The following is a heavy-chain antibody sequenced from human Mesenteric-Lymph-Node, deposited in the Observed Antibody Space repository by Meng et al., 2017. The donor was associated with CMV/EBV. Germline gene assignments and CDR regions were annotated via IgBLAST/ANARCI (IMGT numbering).Heavy chain of an antibody. CDR3: ARGSFYDSSGYYFDY. Sequence: RGSISSGDYSWNWIRQPPGKGLEWIGYISHSGNTYYTPSLKSRATISLDRPKNQFSLNLNSVTAADTAVYYCARGSFYDSSGYYFDYWGQGILVTVSS. D-gene: IGHD3-22*01. V-gene: IGHV4-30-2*01. CDR2: ISHSGNT. CDR1: RGSISSGDYS. J-gene: IGHJ4*02.